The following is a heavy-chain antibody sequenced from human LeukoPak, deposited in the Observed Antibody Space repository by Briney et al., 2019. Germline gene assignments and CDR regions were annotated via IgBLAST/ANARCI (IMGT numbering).Heavy chain of an antibody. D-gene: IGHD6-13*01. CDR3: ATLWGQQLVGHVPFDY. CDR2: ISGSGGST. CDR1: GFTFSSYA. V-gene: IGHV3-23*01. J-gene: IGHJ4*02. Sequence: GGSLRLSCAASGFTFSSYAMSWVRQARGKGLEWVSAISGSGGSTYYADSVKGRFTISRDNSKNTLYLQMNSLRAEDTAVYYCATLWGQQLVGHVPFDYWGQGTLVTVSS.